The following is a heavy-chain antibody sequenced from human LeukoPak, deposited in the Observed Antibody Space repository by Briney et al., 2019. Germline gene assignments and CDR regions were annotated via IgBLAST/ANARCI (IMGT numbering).Heavy chain of an antibody. CDR1: GFSLSTSGVG. J-gene: IGHJ4*02. V-gene: IGHV2-5*01. Sequence: ESGPTLVNPTQTLTLTCTFSGFSLSTSGVGVGWIRQPPGKALEWLALIYWNDDKRYSPSLKSRLTITKDTSKNQVVLTMTNMDPVDTATYYCAQRYDFWSGYYFDYWGQGTLVTVSS. D-gene: IGHD3-3*01. CDR3: AQRYDFWSGYYFDY. CDR2: IYWNDDK.